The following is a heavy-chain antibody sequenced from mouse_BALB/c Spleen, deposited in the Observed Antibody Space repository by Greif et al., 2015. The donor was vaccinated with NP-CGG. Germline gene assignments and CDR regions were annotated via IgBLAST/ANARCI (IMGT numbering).Heavy chain of an antibody. CDR2: IDPANGNT. CDR3: AGTYFDY. V-gene: IGHV14-3*02. J-gene: IGHJ2*01. D-gene: IGHD3-3*01. CDR1: GFNIKDTY. Sequence: VQLPQPGAELVKPGASVKLSCTASGFNIKDTYMHWVKQRPEQGLEWIGRIDPANGNTKYDPKSQGKATVTADTSSNTAYLQLSSLTSEDTAVYYCAGTYFDYWGQGTTLTVSS.